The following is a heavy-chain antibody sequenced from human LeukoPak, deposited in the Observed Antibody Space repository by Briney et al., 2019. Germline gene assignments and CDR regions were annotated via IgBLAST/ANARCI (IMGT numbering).Heavy chain of an antibody. D-gene: IGHD3-10*01. J-gene: IGHJ4*02. CDR1: GFTFNDYY. CDR2: ISSGDSTI. V-gene: IGHV3-11*01. CDR3: ARDLGSVY. Sequence: PGGSLRLSCTASGFTFNDYYMSWIRRAPGKGLEWVSYISSGDSTIYYAASVKGRFAMSRDNDKNSLYLQMNSLRAEDTAVYYCARDLGSVYWGQGTLVTVSS.